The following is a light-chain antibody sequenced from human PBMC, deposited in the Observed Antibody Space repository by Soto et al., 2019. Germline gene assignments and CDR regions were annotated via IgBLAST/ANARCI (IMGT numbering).Light chain of an antibody. CDR1: SGGIGSYNR. V-gene: IGLV2-14*01. CDR2: EVT. CDR3: SSYTNINTRACV. Sequence: QSALTQPVSVSGSPGQSITISCTGTSGGIGSYNRVSWYQQHPGKAPKLIIYEVTDRPSGVSNRFSGSKSGNTASLTISGLQAEDEAEYYCSSYTNINTRACVFGTGTKVTVL. J-gene: IGLJ1*01.